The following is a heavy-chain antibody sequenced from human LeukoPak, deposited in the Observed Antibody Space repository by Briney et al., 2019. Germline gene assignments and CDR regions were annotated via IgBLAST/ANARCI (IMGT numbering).Heavy chain of an antibody. Sequence: GGSLRLSCAGSGFTFSTHGMHGVPQAPGKGLEWVAYVSSDGRYKDYADSVKGRFTNSRDNSMNTLYLQMNSLRTEDTAVYYCARDFGDNGYDYWGQGTLVTVSS. CDR1: GFTFSTHG. V-gene: IGHV3-30*03. CDR3: ARDFGDNGYDY. J-gene: IGHJ4*02. D-gene: IGHD3-3*01. CDR2: VSSDGRYK.